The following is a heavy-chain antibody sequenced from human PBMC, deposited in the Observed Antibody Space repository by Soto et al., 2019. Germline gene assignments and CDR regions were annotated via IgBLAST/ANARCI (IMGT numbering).Heavy chain of an antibody. CDR2: ISGSGGST. CDR3: AKYTKYDYGGNLDY. V-gene: IGHV3-23*01. Sequence: GVLRLSCAASGFTFSSYAMIWVRQAPGKGLEWVSAISGSGGSTYYADSVKGRFTISRDNSKNTLYLQMNSLRAEDTAVYYCAKYTKYDYGGNLDYWGQGTLVTVSS. D-gene: IGHD4-17*01. CDR1: GFTFSSYA. J-gene: IGHJ4*02.